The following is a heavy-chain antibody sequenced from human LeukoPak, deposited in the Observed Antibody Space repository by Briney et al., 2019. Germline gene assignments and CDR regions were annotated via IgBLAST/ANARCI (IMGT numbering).Heavy chain of an antibody. CDR1: GFTFSSYA. CDR2: ISYDGSNK. J-gene: IGHJ4*02. Sequence: GGSLRLSCAASGFTFSSYAMHWVRQAPGKGLEGVAVISYDGSNKYYADSVKGRFTISRDNSKNTLYLQMNSLRAEDTAVYYCARESRPRITMVRGVLLTPRYFDYWGQGTLVTVSS. V-gene: IGHV3-30-3*01. CDR3: ARESRPRITMVRGVLLTPRYFDY. D-gene: IGHD3-10*01.